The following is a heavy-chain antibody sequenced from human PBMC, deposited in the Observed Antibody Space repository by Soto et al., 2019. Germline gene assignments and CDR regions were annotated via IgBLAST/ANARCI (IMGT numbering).Heavy chain of an antibody. CDR3: AHDSSGLYGIDV. CDR1: GFSLSTSGVG. CDR2: IYWDDDK. D-gene: IGHD3-22*01. Sequence: QITLKESGPTLVKPTQTLTLTCTFSGFSLSTSGVGVAWIRQPRGKALEWLALIYWDDDKRYSPSLKSRLTITKDTSKNQVVLTITNMDPGDTGTYYCAHDSSGLYGIDVWGQGTTVTVSS. J-gene: IGHJ6*02. V-gene: IGHV2-5*02.